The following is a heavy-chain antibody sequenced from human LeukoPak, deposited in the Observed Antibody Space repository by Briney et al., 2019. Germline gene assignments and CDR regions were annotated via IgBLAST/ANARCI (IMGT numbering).Heavy chain of an antibody. Sequence: PGGSLRLSCAASGFTFSDYYMSWIRQAPGKGLEWVSYVDNSGNTIYYADSVKGRFTISRDNAKNSLYLQMNSLRAEDTAVYYCARDSPSRHESPMDVWGQGTTVTVSS. CDR2: VDNSGNTI. CDR1: GFTFSDYY. V-gene: IGHV3-11*01. CDR3: ARDSPSRHESPMDV. J-gene: IGHJ6*02.